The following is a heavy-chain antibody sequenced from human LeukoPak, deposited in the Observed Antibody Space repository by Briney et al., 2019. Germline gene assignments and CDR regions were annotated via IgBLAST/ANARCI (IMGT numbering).Heavy chain of an antibody. J-gene: IGHJ4*02. CDR1: GFTVSSNY. Sequence: GGSLRLSCAASGFTVSSNYMSWVRQAPGKGLEWVSVIYSGGSTYYADSVKGRFSISRDNSKNTLYLQMNSLRAEDTAVYYCARDRFGYGGNSGLWGQGTLVTVSS. D-gene: IGHD4-23*01. CDR2: IYSGGST. V-gene: IGHV3-66*01. CDR3: ARDRFGYGGNSGL.